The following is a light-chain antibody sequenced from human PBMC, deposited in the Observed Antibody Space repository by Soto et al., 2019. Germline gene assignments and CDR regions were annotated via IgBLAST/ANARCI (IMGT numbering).Light chain of an antibody. CDR2: LEGSGSH. CDR1: SGHSSYI. J-gene: IGLJ3*02. V-gene: IGLV4-60*02. Sequence: QSVLTQSSSASASLGSSVKLTCTLSSGHSSYIIAWHQQQPGKAPRYLMKLEGSGSHNKGSGVPDRFSGSSSGADRYLTISNLQFEDEADYYCETWDSNIWVFGGGTKLTVL. CDR3: ETWDSNIWV.